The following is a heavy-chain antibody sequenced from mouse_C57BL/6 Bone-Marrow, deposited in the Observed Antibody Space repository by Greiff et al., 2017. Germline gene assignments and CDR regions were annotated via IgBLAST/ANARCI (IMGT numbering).Heavy chain of an antibody. CDR1: GYTFTSYW. V-gene: IGHV1-64*01. D-gene: IGHD2-4*01. Sequence: QVQLQQPGAELVKPGASVKLSCKASGYTFTSYWMHWVQQRPGQGLEWIGMIHPNSGSTNYNEKFKSKATLTIDKSSSRAYMQLSSLTSEDAAVYYCARWGITGRLGSYYAMDYWGQGTSVTVSS. CDR3: ARWGITGRLGSYYAMDY. J-gene: IGHJ4*01. CDR2: IHPNSGST.